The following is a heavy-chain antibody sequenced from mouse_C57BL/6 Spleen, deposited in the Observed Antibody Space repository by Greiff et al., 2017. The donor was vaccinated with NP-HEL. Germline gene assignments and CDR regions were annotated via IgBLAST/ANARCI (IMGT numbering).Heavy chain of an antibody. Sequence: KLVESGEGLVKPGGSLKLSCAASGFTFSSYAMSWVRQTPEKRLEWVAYISSGGDYIYYADTVKGRFTISRDNARNTLYLQMSSLKSEDTAMYYCTRGLLLDYYAMDYWGQGTSVTVSS. CDR1: GFTFSSYA. J-gene: IGHJ4*01. D-gene: IGHD2-10*01. CDR2: ISSGGDYI. CDR3: TRGLLLDYYAMDY. V-gene: IGHV5-9-1*02.